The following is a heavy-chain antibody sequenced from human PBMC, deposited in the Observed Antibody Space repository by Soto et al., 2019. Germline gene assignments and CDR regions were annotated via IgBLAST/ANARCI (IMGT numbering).Heavy chain of an antibody. D-gene: IGHD1-1*01. CDR3: ARGWNNFPH. Sequence: GASVKVSCKASGGTFGNYVISWVRQAPGQGLECLGGIIPSVNKANYAQKFQGRVTITADESTSTAYLEVSSLKSEDTAVYYCARGWNNFPHWGHGTLVTVSS. CDR2: IIPSVNKA. J-gene: IGHJ1*01. CDR1: GGTFGNYV. V-gene: IGHV1-69*13.